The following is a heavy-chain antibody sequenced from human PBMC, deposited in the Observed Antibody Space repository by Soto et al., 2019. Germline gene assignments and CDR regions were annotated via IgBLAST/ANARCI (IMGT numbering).Heavy chain of an antibody. CDR3: ACQAEGFFWSSPLDF. J-gene: IGHJ4*02. V-gene: IGHV3-9*01. D-gene: IGHD3-3*01. Sequence: EVQLVESGGGLVQPGRSLRLSCIASGFTFDYHAMYWVRQAPGKGLEWGSGISWNSGYIGYADSVKGRFTISRDNAKNSVHLQMNRLVAEDTAFYYFACQAEGFFWSSPLDFWGQGTLVTVSS. CDR2: ISWNSGYI. CDR1: GFTFDYHA.